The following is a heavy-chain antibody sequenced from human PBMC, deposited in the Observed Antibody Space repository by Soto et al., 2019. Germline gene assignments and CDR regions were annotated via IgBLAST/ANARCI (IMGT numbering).Heavy chain of an antibody. J-gene: IGHJ6*02. CDR3: AREYSGYDHFSYYYYYGMDV. CDR1: GFTFSSYE. D-gene: IGHD5-12*01. CDR2: ISSSGSTI. Sequence: GGSLRLSCAASGFTFSSYEMSWVRQAPGKGLEWVSYISSSGSTIYYADSVKGRFTISRDNAKNSLYLQMNSLRAEDTAVYYCAREYSGYDHFSYYYYYGMDVWGQGTTVTVSS. V-gene: IGHV3-48*03.